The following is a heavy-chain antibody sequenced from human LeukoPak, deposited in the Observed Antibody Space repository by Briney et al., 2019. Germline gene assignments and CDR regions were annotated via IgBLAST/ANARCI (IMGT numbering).Heavy chain of an antibody. D-gene: IGHD6-19*01. CDR3: ARDSSGWYAFDY. V-gene: IGHV3-23*01. J-gene: IGHJ4*02. CDR2: ISGSGGST. CDR1: GFTFSNYW. Sequence: GGSLRLSCAASGFTFSNYWMHWVRQVPGKGLVWVSAISGSGGSTYYADSVKGRFTISRDNSKNTLYLQMNSLRAEDTAVYYCARDSSGWYAFDYWGQGTLVTVSS.